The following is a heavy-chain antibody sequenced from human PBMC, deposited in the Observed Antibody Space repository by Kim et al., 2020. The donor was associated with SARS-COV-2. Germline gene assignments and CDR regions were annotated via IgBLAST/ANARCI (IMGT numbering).Heavy chain of an antibody. Sequence: ASVKVSCKASGYTFTSYGINWVRQAPGQGLEWMGWISAYHGDANYEQQLQGRVTMTTDTSTSTVYMGVRSLRSDDAAVYYCASDRGYSGSDASDIWGQGTMVTVSS. V-gene: IGHV1-18*01. D-gene: IGHD5-12*01. CDR3: ASDRGYSGSDASDI. J-gene: IGHJ3*02. CDR1: GYTFTSYG. CDR2: ISAYHGDA.